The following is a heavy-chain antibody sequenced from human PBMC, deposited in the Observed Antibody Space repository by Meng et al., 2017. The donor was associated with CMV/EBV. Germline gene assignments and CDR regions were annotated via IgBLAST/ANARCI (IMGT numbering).Heavy chain of an antibody. CDR3: ARGVAEYLGWEMGH. V-gene: IGHV3-23*01. D-gene: IGHD2/OR15-2a*01. CDR1: GFTFSSDV. CDR2: ISGSGGST. J-gene: IGHJ4*02. Sequence: HLLEVGGGWVQPGGYLRLAWAHSGFTFSSDVMSWVRQAPGKGLEWVSAISGSGGSTYYADSVKGRFTISRDNAKNTLYLEMNSLRDEDTAVYYCARGVAEYLGWEMGHWGQGTLVTVSS.